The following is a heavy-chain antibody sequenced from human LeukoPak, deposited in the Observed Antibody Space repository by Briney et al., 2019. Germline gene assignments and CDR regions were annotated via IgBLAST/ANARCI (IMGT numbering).Heavy chain of an antibody. CDR2: NSAYNGNT. Sequence: ASVKVSCKASGYTFTSYGISWVRQAPGQGLEWMGWNSAYNGNTNYAQKLQGRVTMTTDTSTSTAYMELRSLRSDDTAVYYCAREGYCSSTSCPQIDYWGQGTLVTVSS. V-gene: IGHV1-18*01. J-gene: IGHJ4*02. CDR1: GYTFTSYG. D-gene: IGHD2-2*01. CDR3: AREGYCSSTSCPQIDY.